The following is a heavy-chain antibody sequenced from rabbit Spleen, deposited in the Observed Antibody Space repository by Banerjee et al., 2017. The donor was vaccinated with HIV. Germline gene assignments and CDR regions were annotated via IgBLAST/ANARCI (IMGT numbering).Heavy chain of an antibody. D-gene: IGHD8-1*01. Sequence: QSLEESGGDLVKPGASLTLTCTASGVSFSSNHYMCWVRQAPGKGLEWIACIEGGSSAFSYFASWPKGRFTISKASSTTVTLQMTSLTAADTATYFCARDGAGGTYFALWGQGTLVTVS. CDR3: ARDGAGGTYFAL. CDR2: IEGGSSAFS. V-gene: IGHV1S40*01. CDR1: GVSFSSNHY. J-gene: IGHJ3*01.